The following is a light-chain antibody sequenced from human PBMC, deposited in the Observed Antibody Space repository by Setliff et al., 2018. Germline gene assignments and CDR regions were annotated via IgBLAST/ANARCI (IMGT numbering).Light chain of an antibody. CDR2: DVN. J-gene: IGLJ2*01. CDR1: SSDIGGYNY. Sequence: QSALAQPASVSGSPGQSITISCTGSSSDIGGYNYVSWYQQHPGKAPKLMIYDVNERPSGVSNRFSGSRSGNTASLTISGLQAEDEADYYCSSYAGSNIVVFGGGTKSPS. CDR3: SSYAGSNIVV. V-gene: IGLV2-14*01.